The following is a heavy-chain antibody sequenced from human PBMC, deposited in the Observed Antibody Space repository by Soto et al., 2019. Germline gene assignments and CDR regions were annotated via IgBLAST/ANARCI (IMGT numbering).Heavy chain of an antibody. CDR2: INHSGIS. J-gene: IGHJ6*02. CDR1: GGSFSGYY. V-gene: IGHV4-34*01. D-gene: IGHD3-3*01. CDR3: ARGPYYDFWNGNYHYYYAMDV. Sequence: NPSETLSLTCAVYGGSFSGYYWSWIRQPPGKGLEWIGEINHSGISNYNPSLKSRVTISVDTSKNQFSLSLSSVTAADTAVYYCARGPYYDFWNGNYHYYYAMDVWGQGTTVTVSS.